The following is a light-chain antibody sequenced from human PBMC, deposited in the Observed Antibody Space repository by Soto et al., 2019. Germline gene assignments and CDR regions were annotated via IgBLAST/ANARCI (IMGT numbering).Light chain of an antibody. V-gene: IGKV3-11*01. J-gene: IGKJ1*01. CDR2: AAY. CDR1: QSVSSY. Sequence: EIVLTQSPATLSLSPGERATLSCRASQSVSSYLAWYQQKPGQAPRLLIYAAYSRATGIPDRFSGGGSGTDFTLTISRLEPDDFATYYCQQYNSYWTFGQGTKVDIK. CDR3: QQYNSYWT.